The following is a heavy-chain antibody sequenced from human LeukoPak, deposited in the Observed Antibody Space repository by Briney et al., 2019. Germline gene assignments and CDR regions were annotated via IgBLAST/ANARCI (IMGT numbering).Heavy chain of an antibody. V-gene: IGHV3-30-3*01. D-gene: IGHD3-3*01. CDR1: GFTFSSYA. Sequence: GRSLRLSCAASGFTFSSYAMHWVRQAPGKGLEWVAVISYDGSNKYYADSVKGRFTISRDNSKNTLYLQMNSLRAEDTAVYYCARDFITIFGVAIYYYGMDVWGQGTTVTVSS. J-gene: IGHJ6*02. CDR2: ISYDGSNK. CDR3: ARDFITIFGVAIYYYGMDV.